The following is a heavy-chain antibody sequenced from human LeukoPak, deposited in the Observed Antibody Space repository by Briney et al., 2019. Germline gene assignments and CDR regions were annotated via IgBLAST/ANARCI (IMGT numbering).Heavy chain of an antibody. CDR2: ISGSGGST. CDR1: GFTFSSYA. V-gene: IGHV3-23*01. CDR3: AKSDCSGGTCYENY. J-gene: IGHJ4*02. D-gene: IGHD2-15*01. Sequence: GGSLRLSCAASGFTFSSYAMSWVRQAPGKGLEWVSAISGSGGSTYYADSVKGRFTISRDNSKNTLYLQMNSLRAEDTAVYYCAKSDCSGGTCYENYWGQGTLVTVSS.